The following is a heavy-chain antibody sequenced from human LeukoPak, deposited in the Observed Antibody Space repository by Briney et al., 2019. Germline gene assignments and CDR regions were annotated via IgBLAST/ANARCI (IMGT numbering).Heavy chain of an antibody. D-gene: IGHD6-19*01. CDR3: ARASSPPSRKRSGWYGYAFDI. V-gene: IGHV7-4-1*02. Sequence: ASVKVSCKASGYTFTSYAMNWVRQAPGQGLEWMGWINTNTGNPTYAQGFTGRFVFSLDTSVSTAYLQISSLKAEDTAVYYCARASSPPSRKRSGWYGYAFDIWGQGTMVTVSS. J-gene: IGHJ3*02. CDR1: GYTFTSYA. CDR2: INTNTGNP.